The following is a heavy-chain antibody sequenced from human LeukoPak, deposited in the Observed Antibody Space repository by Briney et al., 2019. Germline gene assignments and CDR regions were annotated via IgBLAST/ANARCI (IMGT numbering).Heavy chain of an antibody. CDR1: GYTFTSYY. D-gene: IGHD6-19*01. V-gene: IGHV1-46*01. CDR3: ARYPRAVAGTADYYYYYGMDV. Sequence: GASVKVSCKASGYTFTSYYMHWVRQAPGQGLEWMGIINPSGGSTSYAQTFQGRVTITRDTSTSTVYLELSSLRSEDTAVYYCARYPRAVAGTADYYYYYGMDVWGQGTTVTVSS. CDR2: INPSGGST. J-gene: IGHJ6*02.